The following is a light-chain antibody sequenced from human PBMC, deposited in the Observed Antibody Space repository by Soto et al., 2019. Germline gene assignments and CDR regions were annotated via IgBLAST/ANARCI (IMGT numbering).Light chain of an antibody. CDR2: GAS. J-gene: IGKJ4*01. V-gene: IGKV3-15*01. CDR3: QHYNDWPLT. CDR1: QSVNSN. Sequence: EKVMTQSPAALSVSPGERATLSCRASQSVNSNLAWYQRKPGQAPRLLLYGASTRATGIPARFSGSASGTEFTLTISSLQSEDSAVYYCQHYNDWPLTFVGGTKVEIK.